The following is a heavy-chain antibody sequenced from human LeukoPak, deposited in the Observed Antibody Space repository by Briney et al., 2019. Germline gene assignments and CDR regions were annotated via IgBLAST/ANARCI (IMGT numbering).Heavy chain of an antibody. CDR1: GFKFSSYV. CDR2: VTGSGDST. V-gene: IGHV3-23*01. CDR3: ARDPLFDY. J-gene: IGHJ4*02. Sequence: GGSLRLSCAASGFKFSSYVMSWVRQAPGRGLEWVSTVTGSGDSTYYADSVKGRFTISRDNSKNTLFLQMISLRAEDTALYYCARDPLFDYWGQGTLVTVS.